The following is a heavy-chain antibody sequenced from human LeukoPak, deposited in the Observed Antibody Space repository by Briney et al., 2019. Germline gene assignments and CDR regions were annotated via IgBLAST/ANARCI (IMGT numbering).Heavy chain of an antibody. V-gene: IGHV4-59*11. D-gene: IGHD2-15*01. CDR1: GDSIKTHY. J-gene: IGHJ4*02. CDR3: ARGCSSGTCPFDY. Sequence: PSETLSLTCTVSGDSIKTHYWSWIRQPPGKGLEWIGYIYYSGSTNYNPSLKSRVTISVDTSRNQFSLNLNSVTAADTAVYYCARGCSSGTCPFDYWGQGTLVTVSS. CDR2: IYYSGST.